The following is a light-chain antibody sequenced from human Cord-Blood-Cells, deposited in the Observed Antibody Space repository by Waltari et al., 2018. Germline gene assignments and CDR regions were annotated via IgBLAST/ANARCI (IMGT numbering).Light chain of an antibody. Sequence: IQRTQSPSSLPASVGERVTITCQASQDISNYLNWYQQKPGKAPKLLIYDASNLETGVPSRFSGSGSGTDFTFTISSLQPEDIATYYCQQYDNLPYTFGQGTKLEIK. V-gene: IGKV1-33*01. CDR1: QDISNY. J-gene: IGKJ2*01. CDR2: DAS. CDR3: QQYDNLPYT.